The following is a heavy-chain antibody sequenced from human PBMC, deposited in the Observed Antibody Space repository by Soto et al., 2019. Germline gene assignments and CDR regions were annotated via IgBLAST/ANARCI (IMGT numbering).Heavy chain of an antibody. J-gene: IGHJ3*02. CDR3: ASLRGVLRYFDWFQDAFDI. CDR1: GGSISSSSYY. V-gene: IGHV4-39*01. Sequence: SETLSLTCTVSGGSISSSSYYWGWIRQPPGKGLDWIGSIYYSGSTYYNPSLKSRVTISVDTSKNQFSLKLSSVTAADTAVYYCASLRGVLRYFDWFQDAFDIWGQGTMVTVSS. D-gene: IGHD3-9*01. CDR2: IYYSGST.